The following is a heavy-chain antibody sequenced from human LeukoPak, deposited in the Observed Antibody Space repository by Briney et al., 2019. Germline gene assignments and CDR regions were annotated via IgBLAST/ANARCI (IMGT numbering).Heavy chain of an antibody. CDR1: GFTFSDYY. CDR2: ISSSGGTI. Sequence: GGSLRLSCAASGFTFSDYYMSWIRQAPGKGLEWVSYISSSGGTINSADSVKGRSTISRDNAKNSLYLQMNSLRAEDTAMYYCAKDRSLDGDYVFDDWGQGTLVTVSS. J-gene: IGHJ4*02. D-gene: IGHD4-17*01. CDR3: AKDRSLDGDYVFDD. V-gene: IGHV3-11*01.